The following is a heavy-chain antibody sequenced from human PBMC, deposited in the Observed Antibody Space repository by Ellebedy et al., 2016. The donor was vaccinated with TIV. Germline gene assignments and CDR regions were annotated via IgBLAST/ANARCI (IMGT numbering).Heavy chain of an antibody. Sequence: GGSLRLSXAASGFTLHTFAVHWVRQPPGKGLEWVALISYDGSYKYYADSVKGRFIISRDNSKNTVNLQMSSLMSQDTAVYYCARSSTTETLTTSLHHWGQGTLVTVSS. CDR2: ISYDGSYK. V-gene: IGHV3-30*04. J-gene: IGHJ1*01. CDR1: GFTLHTFA. D-gene: IGHD4-17*01. CDR3: ARSSTTETLTTSLHH.